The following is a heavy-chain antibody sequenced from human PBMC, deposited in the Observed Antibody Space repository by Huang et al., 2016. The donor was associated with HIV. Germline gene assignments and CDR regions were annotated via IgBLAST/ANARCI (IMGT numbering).Heavy chain of an antibody. J-gene: IGHJ3*01. V-gene: IGHV4-39*01. D-gene: IGHD3-16*01. CDR3: ARLPFDYVWGTQRQTALDELDV. CDR1: GGSVNSGYYY. Sequence: QLQLQESGPGLVRPSETLSLTCSVSGGSVNSGYYYWGWIRQPPGKGLEWIASVFYGGKTFYNPSRKSRVSMSVDTSKKRFSLNLSSVTAADTAVYFCARLPFDYVWGTQRQTALDELDVWGQGTMVTVSS. CDR2: VFYGGKT.